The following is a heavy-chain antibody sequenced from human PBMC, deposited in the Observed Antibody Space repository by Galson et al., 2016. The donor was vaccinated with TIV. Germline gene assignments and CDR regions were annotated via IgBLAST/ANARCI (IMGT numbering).Heavy chain of an antibody. V-gene: IGHV3-23*01. CDR2: INDSGGNT. Sequence: SLRLSCAGSGFTFGRFAMSWVRQAPGKGLEWVSTINDSGGNTYYADSVKGRFTISGDNSRNTLYLQMDSLRAEDTAVYYCASTVTGTRYYGMDVWGQGTMVTVSS. CDR3: ASTVTGTRYYGMDV. D-gene: IGHD1-20*01. J-gene: IGHJ6*02. CDR1: GFTFGRFA.